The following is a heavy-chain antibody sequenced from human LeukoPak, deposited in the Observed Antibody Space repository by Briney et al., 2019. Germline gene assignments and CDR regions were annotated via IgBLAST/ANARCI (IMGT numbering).Heavy chain of an antibody. CDR3: ARDRGCSSTSCSDAFDI. CDR2: INPNSGGT. D-gene: IGHD2-2*01. J-gene: IGHJ3*02. V-gene: IGHV1-2*02. CDR1: GYTFTGYY. Sequence: GASVKVSCKASGYTFTGYYMHWVRQAPGQGLEWMGWINPNSGGTNYAQKFQGRVTMTRDTSISTAYMELSRLRSDDTAVYYCARDRGCSSTSCSDAFDIWGQGTMVTVSS.